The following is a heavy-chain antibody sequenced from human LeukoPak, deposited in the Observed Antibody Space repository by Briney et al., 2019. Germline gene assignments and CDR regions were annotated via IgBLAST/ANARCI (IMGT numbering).Heavy chain of an antibody. V-gene: IGHV4-34*01. Sequence: SETLSLICAVYGRSFSGYYWSWIRQPPGRGLEWIGESNHSGSTNYNPSLKSRVTISVDTSKNQFSLKLSSVTAADTAVYYCARVLRSRIKFTMVRGVSPANYHYYYMDVWGKGTTVTVSS. CDR2: SNHSGST. CDR1: GRSFSGYY. D-gene: IGHD3-10*01. J-gene: IGHJ6*03. CDR3: ARVLRSRIKFTMVRGVSPANYHYYYMDV.